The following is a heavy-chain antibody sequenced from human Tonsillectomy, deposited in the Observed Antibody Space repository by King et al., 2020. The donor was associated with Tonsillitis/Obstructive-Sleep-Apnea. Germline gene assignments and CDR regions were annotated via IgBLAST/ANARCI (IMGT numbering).Heavy chain of an antibody. D-gene: IGHD3-3*01. Sequence: VQLQESGPGLVKPSQTLSLTCTVSGGSISSGGYYWSWIRQHPGKGLEWIGNIYYSGSTYYNPSLKSRVTISVDTSKNQFSLKLSSVNAADTAVYYCARGPLWRGIPIFGVATGYYMDVWGKGTTVTVSS. CDR2: IYYSGST. CDR1: GGSISSGGYY. V-gene: IGHV4-31*03. CDR3: ARGPLWRGIPIFGVATGYYMDV. J-gene: IGHJ6*03.